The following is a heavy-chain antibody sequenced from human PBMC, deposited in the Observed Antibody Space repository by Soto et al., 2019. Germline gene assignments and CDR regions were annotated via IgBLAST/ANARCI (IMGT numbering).Heavy chain of an antibody. Sequence: SETLSLTCAVFGGSFSAYYWSWIRQSPGKGLEWIAEINHRGSTNYNPSLTSRVTILVDMSKNQFSLKVSSVTAADTAVYYCARSIGDSYYYGLDVWGQGTTVTGSS. CDR1: GGSFSAYY. D-gene: IGHD3-16*01. CDR3: ARSIGDSYYYGLDV. J-gene: IGHJ6*02. CDR2: INHRGST. V-gene: IGHV4-34*01.